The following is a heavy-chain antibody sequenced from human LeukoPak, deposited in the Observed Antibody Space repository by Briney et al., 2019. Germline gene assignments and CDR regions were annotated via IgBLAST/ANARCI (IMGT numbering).Heavy chain of an antibody. CDR1: GYTFTGYF. CDR2: ISYDGSNK. D-gene: IGHD1-26*01. CDR3: AKLGPSGNYYPI. Sequence: SCKASGYTFTGYFMHWVRQAPGKGLEWVAVISYDGSNKYYADSVKGRFTISRDNSKNTLYLQMNSLRAEDTAVYYCAKLGPSGNYYPIWGQGTMVTVSS. J-gene: IGHJ3*02. V-gene: IGHV3-30*18.